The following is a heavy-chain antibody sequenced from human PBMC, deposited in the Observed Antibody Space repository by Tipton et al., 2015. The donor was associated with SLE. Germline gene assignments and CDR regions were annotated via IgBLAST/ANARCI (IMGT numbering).Heavy chain of an antibody. Sequence: VQLVQSGAEVKKPGAAVKVSCKTSGYTFTNHWIAWVRQMPGKGLEWMGIIYPGDSDTWYKPSFQDQVTISVDKSISTAYLQWSSVQASDTATYYCARSWDSWRGFSPGYFDYWGQGSLVTVS. CDR1: GYTFTNHW. V-gene: IGHV5-51*01. D-gene: IGHD3-3*01. CDR2: IYPGDSDT. CDR3: ARSWDSWRGFSPGYFDY. J-gene: IGHJ4*02.